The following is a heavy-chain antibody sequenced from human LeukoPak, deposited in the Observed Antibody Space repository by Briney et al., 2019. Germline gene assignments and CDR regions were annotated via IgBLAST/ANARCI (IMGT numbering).Heavy chain of an antibody. Sequence: GGSLRLSCAASVFTFSSYWMHWVRQTPGKGLVWVSRINTDGSSTTYADSVKGRFTISRDNAKNTLYLQMNSLRAEDTAVYYCARTYYDFPEYWGQGALVTVSS. CDR2: INTDGSST. CDR3: ARTYYDFPEY. CDR1: VFTFSSYW. D-gene: IGHD3-3*01. J-gene: IGHJ4*02. V-gene: IGHV3-74*01.